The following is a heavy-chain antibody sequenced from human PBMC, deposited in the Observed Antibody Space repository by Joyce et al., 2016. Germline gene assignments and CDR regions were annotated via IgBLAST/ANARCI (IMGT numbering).Heavy chain of an antibody. CDR1: GFIFSNYS. CDR2: ISASSSYI. Sequence: EVQLVESGGGLVKPGGPLRLSCAASGFIFSNYSMNWVRQAPRKVLEWISSISASSSYIDYRDSVKSRFTISRDYAKNSLYLQMNNLRAEDTAVYYCARKGFSNWDFYFDYWGQGTLVTVSS. D-gene: IGHD1-7*01. V-gene: IGHV3-21*01. CDR3: ARKGFSNWDFYFDY. J-gene: IGHJ4*02.